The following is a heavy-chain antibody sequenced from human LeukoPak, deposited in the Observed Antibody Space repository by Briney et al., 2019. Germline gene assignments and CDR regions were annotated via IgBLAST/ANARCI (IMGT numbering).Heavy chain of an antibody. CDR1: GYSISSGYY. Sequence: PSETLSLTCTVSGYSISSGYYWGWIRQPPGKGLEWIGSIYRSGSTYYNPSLKSRVTISVDTSKNQFSLKLSSVTAADTAVYYCARDVAAAAVYYFDYWGQGTLVTVSS. CDR3: ARDVAAAAVYYFDY. D-gene: IGHD6-13*01. CDR2: IYRSGST. J-gene: IGHJ4*02. V-gene: IGHV4-38-2*02.